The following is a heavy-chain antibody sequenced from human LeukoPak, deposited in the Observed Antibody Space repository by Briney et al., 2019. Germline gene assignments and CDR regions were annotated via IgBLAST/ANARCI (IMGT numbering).Heavy chain of an antibody. CDR2: ISSSSSYI. D-gene: IGHD6-13*01. V-gene: IGHV3-21*01. CDR1: GFTFSSYS. J-gene: IGHJ4*02. CDR3: ARLKWQQPDLGIFDY. Sequence: GGSLRLSCAASGFTFSSYSMNWVRQAPGKGLEWVSSISSSSSYIYYADSVKGRFTISRDNAKNSLYLQMNSLRAEDTAVYYCARLKWQQPDLGIFDYWGQGTLVTVSS.